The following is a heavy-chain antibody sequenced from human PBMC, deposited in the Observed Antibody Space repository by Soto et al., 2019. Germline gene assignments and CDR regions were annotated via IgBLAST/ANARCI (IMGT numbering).Heavy chain of an antibody. J-gene: IGHJ2*01. D-gene: IGHD4-17*01. CDR2: IYYSAST. Sequence: QVQLQESGPGLVKPSQTLSLTCTVSGGSISSGGDYWSWIRRHPGKGLEWIGHIYYSASTYYNQSLKSRVTISVDTSKNQFSLSRSSVDAADTAVYYCARDYGVLYGDPYWYFDLWGRGTLVTVSS. CDR1: GGSISSGGDY. V-gene: IGHV4-31*03. CDR3: ARDYGVLYGDPYWYFDL.